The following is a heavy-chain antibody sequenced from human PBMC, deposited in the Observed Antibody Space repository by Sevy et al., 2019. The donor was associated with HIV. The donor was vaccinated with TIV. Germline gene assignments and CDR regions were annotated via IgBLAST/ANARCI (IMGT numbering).Heavy chain of an antibody. D-gene: IGHD5-18*01. J-gene: IGHJ6*02. Sequence: GGSLRLSCAASGFTFSSYGMYWVRQAPGRGLEWVAVISYDGSNKYYADSVKGRFTISRDNSKNTLYLQMNSLRAEDTAVYYCAKGTDTAMVTRYYYYYGMDVRGQGTTVTVSS. V-gene: IGHV3-30*18. CDR1: GFTFSSYG. CDR3: AKGTDTAMVTRYYYYYGMDV. CDR2: ISYDGSNK.